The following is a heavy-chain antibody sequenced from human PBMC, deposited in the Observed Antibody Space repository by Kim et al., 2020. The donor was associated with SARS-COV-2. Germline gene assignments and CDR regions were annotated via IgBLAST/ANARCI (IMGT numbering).Heavy chain of an antibody. CDR3: ARAGYDYVWGSYPIRSFDY. CDR2: IYYSGST. CDR1: GGSISSYY. Sequence: SETLSLTCTVSGGSISSYYWSWIRQPPGKGLEWIGYIYYSGSTNYNPSLKSRVTISVDTSKNHFSLKLSSVTAADTAVYYCARAGYDYVWGSYPIRSFDYWGQGTLVTVSS. D-gene: IGHD3-16*02. J-gene: IGHJ4*02. V-gene: IGHV4-59*01.